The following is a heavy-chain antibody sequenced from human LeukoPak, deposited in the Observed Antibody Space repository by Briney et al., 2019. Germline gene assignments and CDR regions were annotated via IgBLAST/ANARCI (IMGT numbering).Heavy chain of an antibody. V-gene: IGHV3-23*01. D-gene: IGHD7-27*01. CDR3: AKGPNWGDHWYFDL. Sequence: GGSLRLSCAASGFTFSSYAMSWVRQAPGKGPEWVSAISGSGGSTYYADSVKGRFTISRDNSKNTLYLQMNSLRAEDTAVYYCAKGPNWGDHWYFDLWGRGTLVTVSS. J-gene: IGHJ2*01. CDR2: ISGSGGST. CDR1: GFTFSSYA.